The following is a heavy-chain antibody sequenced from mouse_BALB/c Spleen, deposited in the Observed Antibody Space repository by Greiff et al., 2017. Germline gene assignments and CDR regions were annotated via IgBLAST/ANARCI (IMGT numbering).Heavy chain of an antibody. D-gene: IGHD4-1*02. Sequence: QVQLQQSGAELVRPGSSVKISCKASGYAFSSYWMNWVKQRPGQGLEWIGQIYPGDGDTNYNGKFKGKATLTADKSSSTAYMQLSSLTSEDSAVYFCARGSTGTAYWGQGTLVTVAA. CDR1: GYAFSSYW. V-gene: IGHV1-80*01. CDR3: ARGSTGTAY. CDR2: IYPGDGDT. J-gene: IGHJ3*01.